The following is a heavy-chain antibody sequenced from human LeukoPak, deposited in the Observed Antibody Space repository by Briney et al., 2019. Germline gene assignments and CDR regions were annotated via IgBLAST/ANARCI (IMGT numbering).Heavy chain of an antibody. Sequence: PGGSLRLSCAASGFTFRNAWMSWVRQAPGKGLEWVGRIKSKTDGGTTDYAAPVRGRFTISRDDSKNTLYLQMNSLKTEDTAVYYCITLSGSYLEDWGQGTLVTVSS. CDR1: GFTFRNAW. CDR2: IKSKTDGGTT. D-gene: IGHD1-26*01. CDR3: ITLSGSYLED. J-gene: IGHJ4*02. V-gene: IGHV3-15*01.